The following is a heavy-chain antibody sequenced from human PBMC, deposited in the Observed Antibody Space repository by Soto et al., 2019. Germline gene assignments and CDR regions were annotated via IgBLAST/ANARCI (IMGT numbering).Heavy chain of an antibody. V-gene: IGHV4-30-4*01. CDR3: ARDRGGTWMYQRFDP. Sequence: SETLSLTCTVSGASIRSDDYYWSGIRQPHGKGLEWIGHIYSSGSTYYNPSLQSRVTISVDTSTNQFSLNVRSVTAADTAVYYCARDRGGTWMYQRFDPWGQGSPVTVSS. J-gene: IGHJ5*02. D-gene: IGHD2-2*01. CDR1: GASIRSDDYY. CDR2: IYSSGST.